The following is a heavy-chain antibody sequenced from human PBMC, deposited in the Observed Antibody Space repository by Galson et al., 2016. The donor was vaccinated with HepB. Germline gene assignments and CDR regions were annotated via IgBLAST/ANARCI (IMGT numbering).Heavy chain of an antibody. CDR2: IRSNAYGGTT. J-gene: IGHJ6*04. D-gene: IGHD3-3*01. CDR3: SRESLGLRIFGVGDYYYGLDV. CDR1: GFTFGDYA. Sequence: SLRLSCAASGFTFGDYAMSWFRQAPGKGLEWVGFIRSNAYGGTTEYAASMKGRFSISRDDSKSIAYLQMNTLKTEDTAVYYCSRESLGLRIFGVGDYYYGLDVWGKGTTVTVSS. V-gene: IGHV3-49*03.